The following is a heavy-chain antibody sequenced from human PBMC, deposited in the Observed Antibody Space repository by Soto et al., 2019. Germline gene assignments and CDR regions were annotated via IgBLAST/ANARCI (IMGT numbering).Heavy chain of an antibody. CDR2: TYNSGTT. J-gene: IGHJ4*02. D-gene: IGHD3-3*01. Sequence: QVQLQESGPGLVEPSQTLSLTCTVSGDSISSGYFWSWIRQSPGKGLEWIGHTYNSGTTYNNPSLSSRGTISIDTSRNQFSLRLTSVTAADTAVYYCARGPSADKIDYWGQGTLVTVSS. V-gene: IGHV4-30-4*01. CDR1: GDSISSGYF. CDR3: ARGPSADKIDY.